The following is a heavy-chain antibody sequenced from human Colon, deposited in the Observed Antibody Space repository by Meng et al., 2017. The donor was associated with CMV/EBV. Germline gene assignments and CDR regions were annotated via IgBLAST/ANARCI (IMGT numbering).Heavy chain of an antibody. CDR3: AGDIKGDKGVSLSGGDNWCDP. CDR1: GGTFSSYT. V-gene: IGHV1-69*04. CDR2: IIPILGIA. D-gene: IGHD3-10*01. Sequence: SVKVSCKASGGTFSSYTISWVRQAPGQGLEWMGRIIPILGIANYAQKFQGRVTITADKATSTAYMELSSLRSEDTAVYYCAGDIKGDKGVSLSGGDNWCDPWGQGTLVTVSS. J-gene: IGHJ5*02.